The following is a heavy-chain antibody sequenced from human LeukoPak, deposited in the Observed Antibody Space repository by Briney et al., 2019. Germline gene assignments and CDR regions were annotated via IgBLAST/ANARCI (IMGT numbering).Heavy chain of an antibody. CDR3: ARGPEYGPTDAFDI. CDR2: TYSGGST. Sequence: PGGSLRLSCAASGFTVSSNYMSWVRQAPGKGLEWVSVTYSGGSTYYADSVKGRFTISRDNSKNTLYLQMNSLRAEDTAVYYCARGPEYGPTDAFDIWGQGTMVTVSS. CDR1: GFTVSSNY. D-gene: IGHD1-14*01. J-gene: IGHJ3*02. V-gene: IGHV3-53*01.